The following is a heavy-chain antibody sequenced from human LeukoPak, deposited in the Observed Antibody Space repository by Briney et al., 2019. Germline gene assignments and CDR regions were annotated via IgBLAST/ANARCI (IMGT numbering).Heavy chain of an antibody. CDR1: GASISTNTW. Sequence: PSETLSLTCAVSGASISTNTWWSWVRQPPGKGLEWIGRIYTSGSTNYNPSLKSRVTMSVDTSKNQFSLKLSSVTAADTAVYYCASGPQDYYGSGSYYYFDYWGQGTLVTVSS. CDR2: IYTSGST. J-gene: IGHJ4*02. V-gene: IGHV4-4*02. CDR3: ASGPQDYYGSGSYYYFDY. D-gene: IGHD3-10*01.